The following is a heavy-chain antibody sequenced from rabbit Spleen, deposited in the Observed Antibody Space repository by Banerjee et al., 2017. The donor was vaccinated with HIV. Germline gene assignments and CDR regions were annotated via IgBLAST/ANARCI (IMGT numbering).Heavy chain of an antibody. CDR1: GFTLGTYW. CDR2: IYPDSGALT. V-gene: IGHV1S45*01. Sequence: QEQLEVSGGDLVQPEGSLTLSCKASGFTLGTYWMCWVRQAPGKGLEWIACIYPDSGALTWYASWAKCRFTISKASSTTVTLQMTSLTAADTATYFCVREDGTTSDWGVLWGPGTLVTVS. D-gene: IGHD4-1*01. J-gene: IGHJ4*01. CDR3: VREDGTTSDWGVL.